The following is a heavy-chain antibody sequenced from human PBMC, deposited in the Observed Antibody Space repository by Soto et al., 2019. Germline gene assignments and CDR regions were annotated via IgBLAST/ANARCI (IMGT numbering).Heavy chain of an antibody. CDR3: ATIVGFIG. CDR2: ISAGDGTT. V-gene: IGHV3-23*01. D-gene: IGHD1-26*01. Sequence: EVQLLESGGGLVQPGGSLRLSCAASGFTFSSYAMSWVRQAPGKGLEWVSSISAGDGTTYYADSVKGRFTISRDNSRDTLYLHLNSLRAEDTAVYYCATIVGFIGWGQGTLVTVSS. J-gene: IGHJ4*02. CDR1: GFTFSSYA.